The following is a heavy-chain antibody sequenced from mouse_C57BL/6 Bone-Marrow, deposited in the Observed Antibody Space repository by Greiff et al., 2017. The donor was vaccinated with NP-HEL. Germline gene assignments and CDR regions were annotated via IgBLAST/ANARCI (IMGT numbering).Heavy chain of an antibody. Sequence: EVQLVESGGGLVQPGGSLSLSCAASGFTFTDYYMSWVRQPPGKALEWLGFIRNKANGYTTEYSASVKGRFTISRDNSQSILYLQMNALRAEDSATYYCARYGRDWDGAYWGQGTLVTVSA. CDR3: ARYGRDWDGAY. V-gene: IGHV7-3*01. CDR1: GFTFTDYY. CDR2: IRNKANGYTT. D-gene: IGHD4-1*01. J-gene: IGHJ3*01.